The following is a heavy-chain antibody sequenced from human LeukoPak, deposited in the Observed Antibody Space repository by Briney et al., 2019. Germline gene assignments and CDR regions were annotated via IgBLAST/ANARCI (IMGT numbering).Heavy chain of an antibody. CDR2: ISSSSSYT. CDR1: GFTFSDYY. V-gene: IGHV3-11*03. J-gene: IGHJ4*02. CDR3: ASIWDGVGFH. Sequence: GGSLRLSCAASGFTFSDYYMSCIRQAPGKGLEWVSYISSSSSYTNYADSVKGRFTISRDNAKNSLYLQMNSLRAEDTAVYYCASIWDGVGFHWGQGTLVTVSS. D-gene: IGHD3-16*01.